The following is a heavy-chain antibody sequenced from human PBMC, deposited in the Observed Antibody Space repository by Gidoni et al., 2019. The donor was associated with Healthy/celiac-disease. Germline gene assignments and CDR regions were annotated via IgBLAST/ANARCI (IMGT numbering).Heavy chain of an antibody. J-gene: IGHJ4*02. CDR3: AKDRSSMITFEDY. CDR2: ISWNSGSI. V-gene: IGHV3-9*01. D-gene: IGHD3-16*01. Sequence: EVQLVESGGGLVQPGRSLRLSCAASGFTFDDYAMHWVRQAPGKGLEWVSGISWNSGSIGYADSVKGRFTISRDNAKNSLYLQMNSLRAEDTALYYCAKDRSSMITFEDYWGQGTLVTVSS. CDR1: GFTFDDYA.